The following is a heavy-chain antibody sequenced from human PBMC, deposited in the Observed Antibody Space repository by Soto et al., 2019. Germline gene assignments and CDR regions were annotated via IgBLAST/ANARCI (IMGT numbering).Heavy chain of an antibody. J-gene: IGHJ6*02. CDR2: ISYDGITK. V-gene: IGHV3-30*18. D-gene: IGHD2-2*03. CDR3: AKGLDIVLVPGAIGPHSYYGVDV. CDR1: GFTFSSYG. Sequence: QVQLVESGGGVVQPGRSLRLSCAASGFTFSSYGMNWVRQAPGKGLEWVALISYDGITKYYADSVKGRFTISRDNSKNTQYLQMNSLRPEDTAVYYCAKGLDIVLVPGAIGPHSYYGVDVWGQGTTVTVSS.